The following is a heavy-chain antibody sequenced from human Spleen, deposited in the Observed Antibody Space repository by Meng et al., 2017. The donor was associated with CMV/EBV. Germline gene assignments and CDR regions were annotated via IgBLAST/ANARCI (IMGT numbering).Heavy chain of an antibody. Sequence: KTSGYTFTGYSIHWVRQAPGQGLEWMGWAHPNSGGSNFAQKFQGRVTMTTDTSITTAYMELRGLKFDDTAVYYCAKRGYSSSSWFDSWGQGTLVTVSS. CDR1: GYTFTGYS. D-gene: IGHD6-6*01. V-gene: IGHV1-2*02. J-gene: IGHJ5*01. CDR3: AKRGYSSSSWFDS. CDR2: AHPNSGGS.